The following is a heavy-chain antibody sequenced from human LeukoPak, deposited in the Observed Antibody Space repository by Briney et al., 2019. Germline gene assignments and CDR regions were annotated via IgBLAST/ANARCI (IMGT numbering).Heavy chain of an antibody. CDR1: GGSISGYE. V-gene: IGHV4-4*07. J-gene: IGHJ5*02. Sequence: SETLSLTCTVSGGSISGYEWSWIRQPAGKGLEWIGRIYTSGRTSYSPSLKSRVTMSVDTSKNQFSLKLSSVTAADTAVYYCARDHSDYANNWFDPWGQGTLVTVS. D-gene: IGHD4-11*01. CDR2: IYTSGRT. CDR3: ARDHSDYANNWFDP.